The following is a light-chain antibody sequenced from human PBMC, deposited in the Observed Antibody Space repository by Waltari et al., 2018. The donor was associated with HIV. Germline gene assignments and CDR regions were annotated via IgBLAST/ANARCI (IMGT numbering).Light chain of an antibody. V-gene: IGLV2-23*02. CDR2: EVS. CDR3: CSYAGSSTFDVV. Sequence: CTGTSSDVGSYNLVSWYQQHPGKAPKLMIYEVSKRPSGVSNRFSGSKSGNTASLTISGLQAEDEADYYCCSYAGSSTFDVVFGGGTKLTVL. CDR1: SSDVGSYNL. J-gene: IGLJ2*01.